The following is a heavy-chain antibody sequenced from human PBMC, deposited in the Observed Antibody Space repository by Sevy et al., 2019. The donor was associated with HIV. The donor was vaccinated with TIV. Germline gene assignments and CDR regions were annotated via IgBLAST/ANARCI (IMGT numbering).Heavy chain of an antibody. Sequence: GGSLRLSCAASGFTFSVYWMNWVRQAPGKGREWVANIKGDGSDKHYVDSVEGRFTISRDNGKNLLYLQINSLRVEDTAVYYCAHETIGRFDSWGQGTLVTVSS. D-gene: IGHD3-16*01. CDR1: GFTFSVYW. CDR2: IKGDGSDK. J-gene: IGHJ4*02. CDR3: AHETIGRFDS. V-gene: IGHV3-7*01.